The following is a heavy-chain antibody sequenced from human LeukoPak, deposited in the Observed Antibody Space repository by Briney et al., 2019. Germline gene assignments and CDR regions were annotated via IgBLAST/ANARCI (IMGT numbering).Heavy chain of an antibody. D-gene: IGHD3-10*01. V-gene: IGHV3-23*01. Sequence: PGGSLRLSCAASGFTVSSYAMSWVRQPPGKGLEWVSAISGSGGSTYYADSVKGRFTISRDNSKNTLYLQMNSLRAEDTAVYYCAKDWAYYYGSGSGSVWGQGTTVTVSS. CDR1: GFTVSSYA. CDR3: AKDWAYYYGSGSGSV. CDR2: ISGSGGST. J-gene: IGHJ6*02.